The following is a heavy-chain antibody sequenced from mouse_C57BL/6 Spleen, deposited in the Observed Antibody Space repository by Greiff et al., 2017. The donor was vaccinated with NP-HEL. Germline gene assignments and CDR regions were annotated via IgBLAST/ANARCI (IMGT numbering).Heavy chain of an antibody. CDR3: ARGITTVVATYWYFDV. CDR2: INPNNGGT. D-gene: IGHD1-1*01. Sequence: EVKLQQSGPELVKPGASVKIPCKASGYTFTDYNMDWVKQSHGKSLEWIGDINPNNGGTIYNQKFKGKATLTVDKSSSTAYMELRSLTSEDTAVYYCARGITTVVATYWYFDVWGTGTTVTVSS. J-gene: IGHJ1*03. CDR1: GYTFTDYN. V-gene: IGHV1-18*01.